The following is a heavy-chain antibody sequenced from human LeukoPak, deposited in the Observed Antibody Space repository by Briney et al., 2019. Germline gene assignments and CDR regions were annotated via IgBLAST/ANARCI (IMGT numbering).Heavy chain of an antibody. CDR1: GFTLSDYY. CDR3: ASIVVVVAATPAYYFDY. V-gene: IGHV3-11*06. Sequence: GGSLRLSCAASGFTLSDYYMSWIRQAPGKGLEWVSYISSSSSYTNYADSVKGRFTISRDNAKNSLYLQMNSLRAEDTAVYYCASIVVVVAATPAYYFDYWGQGTLVTVSS. D-gene: IGHD2-15*01. CDR2: ISSSSSYT. J-gene: IGHJ4*02.